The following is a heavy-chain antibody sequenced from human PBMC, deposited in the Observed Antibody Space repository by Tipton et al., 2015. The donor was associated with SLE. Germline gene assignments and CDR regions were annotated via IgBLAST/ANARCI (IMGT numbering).Heavy chain of an antibody. CDR2: ISWNSGSI. V-gene: IGHV3-9*01. J-gene: IGHJ6*02. Sequence: SLRLSCAASGFTFDDYAMHWVRQAPGKGLEWVSGISWNSGSIGYADSVKGRFTISRDNAKNSLYLQMNSLRAEDTALYYCAREGLRVWGTDVWGQGTTVTVSS. CDR3: AREGLRVWGTDV. D-gene: IGHD5-24*01. CDR1: GFTFDDYA.